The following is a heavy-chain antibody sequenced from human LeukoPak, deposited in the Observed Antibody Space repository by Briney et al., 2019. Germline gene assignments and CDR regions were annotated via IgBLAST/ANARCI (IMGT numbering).Heavy chain of an antibody. Sequence: ASETLSLTCTVSSGSISSHYWTWIRQPPGKGLEWIGYIFYTGSTNYNPSLKSRVTMSVDTSKNQFSLKLSSVTAADTAVYYCGRGGYSVIDYWGQGTLVTVSS. D-gene: IGHD5-18*01. V-gene: IGHV4-59*08. CDR2: IFYTGST. CDR1: SGSISSHY. J-gene: IGHJ4*02. CDR3: GRGGYSVIDY.